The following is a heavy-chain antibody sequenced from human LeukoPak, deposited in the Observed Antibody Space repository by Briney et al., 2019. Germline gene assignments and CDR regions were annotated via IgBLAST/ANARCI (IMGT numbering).Heavy chain of an antibody. CDR3: ASSGSYRFDY. CDR2: ITASGTAM. J-gene: IGHJ4*02. D-gene: IGHD1-26*01. V-gene: IGHV3-48*01. CDR1: GFTFSSYS. Sequence: GGSLRLSCAASGFTFSSYSMNWVRQAPGKGLEWVSHITASGTAMFYADSVKGRFTISRDNAKNSLYLQMNSLRGEDTAVYYCASSGSYRFDYWGQGTLVTVSS.